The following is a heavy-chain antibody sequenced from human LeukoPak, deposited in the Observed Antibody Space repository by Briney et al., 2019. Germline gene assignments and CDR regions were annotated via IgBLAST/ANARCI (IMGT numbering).Heavy chain of an antibody. CDR1: GYTFTGYY. CDR3: ARGRYYDSSGYFNNWFDP. CDR2: INPNSGGT. Sequence: ASVKVYCKASGYTFTGYYMHWVRQAPGQGLEWMGWINPNSGGTNYAQKFQGRVTMTRDTSISTAYMELSRLRSDDTAVYYCARGRYYDSSGYFNNWFDPWGQGTLVTVSS. J-gene: IGHJ5*02. D-gene: IGHD3-22*01. V-gene: IGHV1-2*02.